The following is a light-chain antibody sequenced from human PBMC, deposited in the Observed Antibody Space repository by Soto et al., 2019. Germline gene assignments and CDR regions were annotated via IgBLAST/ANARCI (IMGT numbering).Light chain of an antibody. CDR1: QSIRNY. V-gene: IGKV1-39*01. CDR3: QQSYNTLSWT. Sequence: DFQMTQSPSPLSASVGDRFTITFRASQSIRNYLNWYQQKLGKAPKLLIYAASHLQSGVPSRFRGSGSGTDFTLTISSLQPEDFATYYCQQSYNTLSWTFGQGTKVDIK. CDR2: AAS. J-gene: IGKJ1*01.